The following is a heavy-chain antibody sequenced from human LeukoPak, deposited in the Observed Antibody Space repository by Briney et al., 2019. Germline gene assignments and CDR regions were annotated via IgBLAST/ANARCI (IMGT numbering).Heavy chain of an antibody. CDR3: ARTIHGGGHRGAFDI. Sequence: PGGPLRLSCAASGFTFSDYYMSWIRQAPGKGLEWVSYISSSGSTIYYADSVKGRFTISRDNAKNSPYLQMNSLRAEDTAVYYCARTIHGGGHRGAFDIWGQGTMVTVSS. CDR2: ISSSGSTI. CDR1: GFTFSDYY. D-gene: IGHD2-21*01. J-gene: IGHJ3*02. V-gene: IGHV3-11*04.